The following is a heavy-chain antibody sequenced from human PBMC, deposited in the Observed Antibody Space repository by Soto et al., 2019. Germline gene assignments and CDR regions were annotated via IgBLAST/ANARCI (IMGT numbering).Heavy chain of an antibody. CDR2: ISVHNGYT. CDR1: CYSFSSYG. Sequence: QVQLAQPGSEGKNPGASVTVSRESSCYSFSSYGTSWVRQAPGQGLEWVGWISVHNGYTKYAAELQGRVTMTTDTSPSTAYMELRSLRSDDSALYFCARLEHNFGPHDYWGQGPLVTVTA. V-gene: IGHV1-18*01. D-gene: IGHD1-1*01. CDR3: ARLEHNFGPHDY. J-gene: IGHJ4*02.